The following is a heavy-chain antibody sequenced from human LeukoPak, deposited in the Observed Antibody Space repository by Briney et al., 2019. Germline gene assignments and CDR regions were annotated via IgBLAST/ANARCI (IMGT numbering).Heavy chain of an antibody. CDR1: GYSFTSYW. J-gene: IGHJ3*01. CDR2: IYPDDSDT. D-gene: IGHD2/OR15-2a*01. Sequence: GESLKISCKGSGYSFTSYWIGWVRQMPGKGLQWMGIIYPDDSDTIYSPSFQGQVTISADNSISTAYLHWSGLKASDTAIYYCDRHVTFSTASPHAFDVWGQGTMVTVSS. CDR3: DRHVTFSTASPHAFDV. V-gene: IGHV5-51*01.